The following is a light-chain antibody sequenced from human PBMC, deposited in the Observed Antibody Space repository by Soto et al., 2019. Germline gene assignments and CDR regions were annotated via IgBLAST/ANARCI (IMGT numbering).Light chain of an antibody. CDR1: SSDVGGYNY. CDR3: CSYAGGCTYV. V-gene: IGLV2-11*01. J-gene: IGLJ1*01. Sequence: QSVLTQPRSVSGSPGQSVTISCTGTSSDVGGYNYVSWYQQHPGKAPKLMIYDVSKRPSGVPDRFSGSKSGNTASLTISGLQAEDEADYYWCSYAGGCTYVVGTGTKLTVL. CDR2: DVS.